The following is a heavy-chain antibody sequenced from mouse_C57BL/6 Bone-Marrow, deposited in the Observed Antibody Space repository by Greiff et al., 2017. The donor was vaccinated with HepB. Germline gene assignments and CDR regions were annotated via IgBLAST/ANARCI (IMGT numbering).Heavy chain of an antibody. CDR1: GYTFTEYT. CDR2: FYPGSGSI. CDR3: ARHEDREYDGPWYFDV. V-gene: IGHV1-62-2*01. Sequence: VMLVESGAELVKPGASVKLSCKASGYTFTEYTIHWVKQRSGQGLEWIGWFYPGSGSIKYNEKFKDKATLTANKYSSTVYMELSRLTSEDSAVYFCARHEDREYDGPWYFDVWGTGTTVTVSS. D-gene: IGHD2-12*01. J-gene: IGHJ1*03.